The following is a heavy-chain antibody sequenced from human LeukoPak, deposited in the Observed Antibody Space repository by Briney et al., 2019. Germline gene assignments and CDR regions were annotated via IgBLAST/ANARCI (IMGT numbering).Heavy chain of an antibody. D-gene: IGHD2-2*01. Sequence: PSETLSLTCTVSGGSISSYYWSWIRQPPGKGLEWIGYIYYSGSTNHNPSLKSRVTISVDTSKNQFSLKLSSVTAADTAVYYCARHRAMTFDYWGQGTLVTVSS. CDR2: IYYSGST. CDR1: GGSISSYY. V-gene: IGHV4-59*08. J-gene: IGHJ4*02. CDR3: ARHRAMTFDY.